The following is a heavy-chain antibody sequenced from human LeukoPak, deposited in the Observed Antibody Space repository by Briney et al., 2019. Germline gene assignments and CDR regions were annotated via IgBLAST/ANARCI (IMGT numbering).Heavy chain of an antibody. CDR1: EFTFSSYW. V-gene: IGHV3-7*01. D-gene: IGHD3-3*01. Sequence: GGSLRLSCAASEFTFSSYWMSWVRQAPGKGLEWVANIKQDGSEKYYVDSVKGRFTISRDNAKNSLYLQMNSLRAEDTAVYYCAREGGEFGVVVYYYGMDVWGQGTTVTVSS. J-gene: IGHJ6*02. CDR3: AREGGEFGVVVYYYGMDV. CDR2: IKQDGSEK.